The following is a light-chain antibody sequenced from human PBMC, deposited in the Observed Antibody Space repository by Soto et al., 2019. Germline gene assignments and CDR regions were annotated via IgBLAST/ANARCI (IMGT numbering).Light chain of an antibody. CDR1: SSDVGGYNY. CDR2: DVS. V-gene: IGLV2-11*01. CDR3: SSYAGNFVYV. Sequence: QSVLTQPRSVSGSPGQSVTIPCTGTSSDVGGYNYVSWYQRHAGKGPKLIIYDVSERPSGVPDRFSASKSGNTASLTISGLQAEDEADYYCSSYAGNFVYVFGSGTKV. J-gene: IGLJ1*01.